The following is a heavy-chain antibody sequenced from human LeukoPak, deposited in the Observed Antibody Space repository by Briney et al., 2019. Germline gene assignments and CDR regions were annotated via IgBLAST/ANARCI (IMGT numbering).Heavy chain of an antibody. V-gene: IGHV3-30-3*01. CDR1: GFTFSSYA. Sequence: GGSLRLSCAASGFTFSSYAIHWVRQAPGKGLAWVTVISYDGSNKYYADSVKGRFTISRDNSKNTVYLQMNSLRAEDTAVYYCASYSSGWYVHDYWGQGTLVTVSS. J-gene: IGHJ4*02. CDR3: ASYSSGWYVHDY. D-gene: IGHD6-19*01. CDR2: ISYDGSNK.